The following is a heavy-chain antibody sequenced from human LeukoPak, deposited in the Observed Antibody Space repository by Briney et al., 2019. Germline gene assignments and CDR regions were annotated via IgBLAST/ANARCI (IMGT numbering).Heavy chain of an antibody. CDR1: GFTFSSYA. Sequence: GGSLRLSCAASGFTFSSYAMHWVRQAPGKGLEWVAVISYDGSNKYYADSVKGRFTISRDNSKNTLYLQMNSLRAEDTAVYYCARVHSGSYLAYWGQGTLVTVSS. D-gene: IGHD1-26*01. CDR2: ISYDGSNK. CDR3: ARVHSGSYLAY. V-gene: IGHV3-30-3*01. J-gene: IGHJ4*02.